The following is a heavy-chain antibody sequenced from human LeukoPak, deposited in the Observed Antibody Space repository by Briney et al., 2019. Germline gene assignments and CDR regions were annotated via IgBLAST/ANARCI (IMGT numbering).Heavy chain of an antibody. CDR2: INHSGST. J-gene: IGHJ5*02. V-gene: IGHV4-39*07. Sequence: SETLSLTCAVSGDSITNVISYWAWIRQPPGKGLEWIGEINHSGSTNYNPSLKSRVTISVDTSKNQFSLKLSSVTAADTAVYYCARDPQFVAARFNWFDPWGQGTLVTVSS. CDR1: GDSITNVISY. D-gene: IGHD5-18*01. CDR3: ARDPQFVAARFNWFDP.